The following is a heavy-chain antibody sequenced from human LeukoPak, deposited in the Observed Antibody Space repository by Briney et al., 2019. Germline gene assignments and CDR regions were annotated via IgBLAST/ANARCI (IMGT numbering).Heavy chain of an antibody. Sequence: ASVKVSCKASGYTFTGYYMHWVRQAPGQGLEWMGWINPNSGGTNYAQKFQGWVTMTRDTSISTAYMELSRLRSDDTVVYYCARAPYSSSDDAFDIWGQGTMVTVSS. CDR2: INPNSGGT. CDR3: ARAPYSSSDDAFDI. D-gene: IGHD6-13*01. V-gene: IGHV1-2*04. CDR1: GYTFTGYY. J-gene: IGHJ3*02.